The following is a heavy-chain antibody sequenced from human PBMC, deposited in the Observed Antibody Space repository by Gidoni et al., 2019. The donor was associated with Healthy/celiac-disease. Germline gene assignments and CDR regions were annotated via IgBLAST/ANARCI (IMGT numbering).Heavy chain of an antibody. CDR3: ARGGYDSSGYYFLPVDY. CDR2: IYYSGST. CDR1: GGSISSSSYY. Sequence: QLQLQESGPGLVKPSETLSLTCTVSGGSISSSSYYWGWIRQPPGKGLEWIGSIYYSGSTYYNPSLKSRVTISVDTSKNQFSLKLSSVTAADTAVYYCARGGYDSSGYYFLPVDYWGQGTLVTVSS. V-gene: IGHV4-39*01. D-gene: IGHD3-22*01. J-gene: IGHJ4*02.